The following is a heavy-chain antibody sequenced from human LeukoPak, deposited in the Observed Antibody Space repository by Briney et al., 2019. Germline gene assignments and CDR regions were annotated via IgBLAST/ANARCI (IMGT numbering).Heavy chain of an antibody. CDR1: GFTVSNSY. CDR3: GRPLYGDEIDY. J-gene: IGHJ4*02. V-gene: IGHV3-66*02. D-gene: IGHD4-17*01. Sequence: GGSLRLSCAASGFTVSNSYMIWVRQAPGKGLEWVSIIYGGGSTYYADSVKGRFTISRDNSKNTLYLQMNSLRVEDTAVYHCGRPLYGDEIDYWGQGTLVTVYS. CDR2: IYGGGST.